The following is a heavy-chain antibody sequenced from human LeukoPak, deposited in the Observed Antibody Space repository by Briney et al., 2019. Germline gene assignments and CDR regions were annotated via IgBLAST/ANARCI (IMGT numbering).Heavy chain of an antibody. V-gene: IGHV4-34*01. J-gene: IGHJ6*02. D-gene: IGHD3-22*01. CDR2: INHSGST. CDR1: GGSFSGYY. Sequence: PSETLSLTCAVYGGSFSGYYWSWTRQPPGKGLEWIGEINHSGSTNYNPSLKSRVTISVDTSKNQFSLKLSSVTAADTAVYYCARETFTMIVVVPEEGYYGMDVWGQGTTVTVSS. CDR3: ARETFTMIVVVPEEGYYGMDV.